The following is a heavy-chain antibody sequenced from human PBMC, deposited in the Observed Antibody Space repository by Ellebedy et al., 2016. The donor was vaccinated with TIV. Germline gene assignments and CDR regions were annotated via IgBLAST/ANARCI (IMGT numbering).Heavy chain of an antibody. V-gene: IGHV7-4-1*02. D-gene: IGHD5-18*01. CDR3: ASRNGYTYGFWYYFDY. CDR1: GYTFISYA. Sequence: AASVKVSCKASGYTFISYAVNWVRQAPGQGLEWMGWINTNTGNPTYAQGFTGRFVFSLDTSVSTAYLQISSLKAEDTAVYYCASRNGYTYGFWYYFDYWGQGTLVTVSS. CDR2: INTNTGNP. J-gene: IGHJ4*02.